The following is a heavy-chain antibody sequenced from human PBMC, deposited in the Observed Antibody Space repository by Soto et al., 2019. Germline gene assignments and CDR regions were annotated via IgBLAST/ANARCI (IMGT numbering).Heavy chain of an antibody. CDR2: ISGNGGST. Sequence: PGGSLRLSCAASGFTFSNYAMSWVRQAPGKGLEWVSAISGNGGSTYYADSVKGRFTISRDNSKNTLYLQMNSLRAEDTAVYYSAKGHKNFDYWGQGALVTVSS. V-gene: IGHV3-23*01. CDR3: AKGHKNFDY. J-gene: IGHJ4*02. CDR1: GFTFSNYA.